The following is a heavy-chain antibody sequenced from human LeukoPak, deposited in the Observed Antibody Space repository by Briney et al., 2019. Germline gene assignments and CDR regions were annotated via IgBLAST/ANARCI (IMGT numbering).Heavy chain of an antibody. CDR1: GYTFTSYG. CDR2: ISAYNGNT. Sequence: ASVKVSCKASGYTFTSYGISWVRQAPGQGLEWMGWISAYNGNTNYAQKLQGRVTMTTDTSTSTAYMELRSLRSDDTAVYYCARARTYYDILTGYLDYWGQGTLVTVSS. D-gene: IGHD3-9*01. V-gene: IGHV1-18*01. CDR3: ARARTYYDILTGYLDY. J-gene: IGHJ4*02.